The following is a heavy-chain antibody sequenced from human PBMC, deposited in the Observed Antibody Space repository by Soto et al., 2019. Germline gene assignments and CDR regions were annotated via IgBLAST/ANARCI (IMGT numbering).Heavy chain of an antibody. D-gene: IGHD2-2*01. J-gene: IGHJ4*02. Sequence: GSSVKVSCKVSGYTLTELSMHWGRQAPGKGLEWMGGFDPEDGETIYAQKFQGRVTMTEDTSTDTAYMELSSLRSEDTAVYYCATSVPAAPYYFDYWGQGTLVTVSS. V-gene: IGHV1-24*01. CDR2: FDPEDGET. CDR3: ATSVPAAPYYFDY. CDR1: GYTLTELS.